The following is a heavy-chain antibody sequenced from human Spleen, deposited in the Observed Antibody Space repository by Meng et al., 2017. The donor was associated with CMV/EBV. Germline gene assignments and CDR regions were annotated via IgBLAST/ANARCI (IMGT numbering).Heavy chain of an antibody. D-gene: IGHD4-17*01. CDR1: GYTFSSYA. CDR3: ARDGDYPYYYYYGMDV. V-gene: IGHV1-18*01. J-gene: IGHJ6*02. Sequence: GYTFSSYAISWVRQAPGQGLEWMGWISGYSGNTNYAQNLQGRVTMTTDTSTSTAYMELRSLRSDDTAVYFCARDGDYPYYYYYGMDVWGQGTMVTVSS. CDR2: ISGYSGNT.